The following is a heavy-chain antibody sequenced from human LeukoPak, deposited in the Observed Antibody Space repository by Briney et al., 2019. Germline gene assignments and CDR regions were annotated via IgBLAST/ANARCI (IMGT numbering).Heavy chain of an antibody. CDR1: GGSFSGYY. V-gene: IGHV4-34*01. CDR3: ARESGYSTSWYGWYFDY. CDR2: IYYSEST. D-gene: IGHD6-13*01. J-gene: IGHJ4*02. Sequence: SETLSLTCAVYGGSFSGYYWGWIRQPPGKGLEWIGSIYYSESTYYTPSLKSRVTISVDTSKNQFSLKLNSVTAADTAVYFCARESGYSTSWYGWYFDYWGQGTLVTVSS.